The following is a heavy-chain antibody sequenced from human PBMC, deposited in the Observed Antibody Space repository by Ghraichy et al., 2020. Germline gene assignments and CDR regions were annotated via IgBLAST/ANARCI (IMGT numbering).Heavy chain of an antibody. D-gene: IGHD6-19*01. V-gene: IGHV3-7*01. J-gene: IGHJ4*02. Sequence: GGSLRLTCAASGFTFSSYWMSWVRQAPGKGLEWVANIKQDGSEKYYVDSVKGRFTISRDNAKNSLYLQMNSLRAEDTAVYYCARASSGWYHFTPFDYWGQGTLVTVSS. CDR2: IKQDGSEK. CDR3: ARASSGWYHFTPFDY. CDR1: GFTFSSYW.